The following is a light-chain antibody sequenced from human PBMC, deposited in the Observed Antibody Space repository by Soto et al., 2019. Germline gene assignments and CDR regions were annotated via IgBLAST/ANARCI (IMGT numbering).Light chain of an antibody. CDR3: QQSGDTPPWT. CDR1: HIIRKY. J-gene: IGKJ1*01. V-gene: IGKV1-39*01. Sequence: DIQMTQSQSSLSSSVGDRFIITVLSSHIIRKYLNWYQHKPGKVPTLLIYAASSLQSGVPSRFSGSGSGTEFTLTITSLQPEDFATYYCQQSGDTPPWTFGQGTKVDNK. CDR2: AAS.